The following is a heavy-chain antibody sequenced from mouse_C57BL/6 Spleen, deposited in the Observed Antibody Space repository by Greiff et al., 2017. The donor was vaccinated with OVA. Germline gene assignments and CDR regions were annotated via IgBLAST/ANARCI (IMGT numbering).Heavy chain of an antibody. CDR1: GFTFSDYG. Sequence: VQLKESGGGLVKPGGSLKLSCAASGFTFSDYGMHWVRQAPEKGLEWVAYISSGSSTIYYADTVKGRFTIAIDNAKNTLFLQMTSLRSEDTAMYYCARRANWDEFAYWGQGTLVTVSA. CDR2: ISSGSSTI. J-gene: IGHJ3*01. D-gene: IGHD4-1*01. V-gene: IGHV5-17*01. CDR3: ARRANWDEFAY.